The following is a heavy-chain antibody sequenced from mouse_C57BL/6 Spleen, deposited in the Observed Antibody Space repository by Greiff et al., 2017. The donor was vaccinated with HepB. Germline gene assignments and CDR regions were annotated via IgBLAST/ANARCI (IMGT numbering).Heavy chain of an antibody. CDR1: GFTFSSYA. Sequence: EVQWVESGGGLVKPGGSLKLSCAASGFTFSSYAMSWVRQTPEKRLEWVATISDGGSYTYYPDNVKGRFTISRDNAKNNLYLQMSHLKSEDTAMYYCARATGSFAYWGQGTLVTVSA. V-gene: IGHV5-4*01. CDR2: ISDGGSYT. CDR3: ARATGSFAY. J-gene: IGHJ3*01. D-gene: IGHD4-1*02.